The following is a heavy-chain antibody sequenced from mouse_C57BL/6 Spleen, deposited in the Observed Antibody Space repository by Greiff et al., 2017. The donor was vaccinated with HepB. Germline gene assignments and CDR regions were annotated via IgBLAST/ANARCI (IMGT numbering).Heavy chain of an antibody. Sequence: EVQVVESGPGLVKPSQSLSLTCSLTGYSITSGYYWNLIRQFPGNKLEWMGYISYDGSNNTNPSLKNPIPITLDTSKNQFFLKLKSVTTEDTATYYCASAAYYGSSADYWGQGTTLTVSS. CDR2: ISYDGSN. V-gene: IGHV3-6*01. CDR3: ASAAYYGSSADY. J-gene: IGHJ2*01. CDR1: GYSITSGYY. D-gene: IGHD1-1*01.